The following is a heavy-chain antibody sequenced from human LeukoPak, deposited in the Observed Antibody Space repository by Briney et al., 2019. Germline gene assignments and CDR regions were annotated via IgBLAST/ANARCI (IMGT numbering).Heavy chain of an antibody. V-gene: IGHV1-46*01. CDR3: AREIVVVPAAVLINYYYYYGMGV. CDR2: INPSGGST. CDR1: GYTFTSYY. D-gene: IGHD2-2*01. Sequence: ASVKVSCKAPGYTFTSYYMHWVRQPPGRGLEWMGIINPSGGSTSYAQKFQGRVTMTRDTSTSTVYMELSSLRSEDTAVYYCAREIVVVPAAVLINYYYYYGMGVWGQGTTVTVSS. J-gene: IGHJ6*02.